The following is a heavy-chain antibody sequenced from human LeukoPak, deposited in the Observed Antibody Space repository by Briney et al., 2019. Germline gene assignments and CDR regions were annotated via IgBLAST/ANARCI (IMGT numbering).Heavy chain of an antibody. V-gene: IGHV3-66*02. D-gene: IGHD5-12*01. CDR2: IYSGGGT. CDR3: ARDSGGLRYFDY. CDR1: GFTVSINY. Sequence: GGSLRLSCAASGFTVSINYISWVRQAPRVRLEWVSVIYSGGGTYYADSVKGRLTISRDNSKNTLYLKMNSLRAEATAVYYCARDSGGLRYFDYWGQGNLVTVSS. J-gene: IGHJ4*02.